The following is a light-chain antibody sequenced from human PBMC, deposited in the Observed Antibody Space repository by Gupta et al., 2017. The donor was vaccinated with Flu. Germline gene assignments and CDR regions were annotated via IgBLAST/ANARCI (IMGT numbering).Light chain of an antibody. CDR1: QSVLYSSNNKNY. CDR3: QQYYSTLRT. CDR2: WAS. J-gene: IGKJ1*01. V-gene: IGKV4-1*01. Sequence: DIVMNQSPDSLAVSPGERATINCKSSQSVLYSSNNKNYLAWYQQKPGQPPKLLIYWASTRESGVPDRFSGSGSGTDFTLTISSLQVEDVAVYYCQQYYSTLRTFGQGTKVEIK.